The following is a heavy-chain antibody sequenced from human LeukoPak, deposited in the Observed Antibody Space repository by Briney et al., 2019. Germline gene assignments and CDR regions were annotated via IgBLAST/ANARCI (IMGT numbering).Heavy chain of an antibody. Sequence: PSETLSLTCTVSGDSIYTYYWSWIRQPPGKGLEYIGYIYHTGDTNYNPSLKGRVTMSVDTSNNQFSLRLSSVTAADTAVYYCARGLKGYCSGGSCYTLWLGPWGQGTLVTVS. D-gene: IGHD2-15*01. J-gene: IGHJ5*02. CDR3: ARGLKGYCSGGSCYTLWLGP. CDR2: IYHTGDT. V-gene: IGHV4-59*12. CDR1: GDSIYTYY.